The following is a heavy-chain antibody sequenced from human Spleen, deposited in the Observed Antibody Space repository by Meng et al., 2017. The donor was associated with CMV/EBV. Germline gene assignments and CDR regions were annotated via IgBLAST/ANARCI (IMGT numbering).Heavy chain of an antibody. Sequence: GESLKISCAASGFTVSSSYMTWVRQAPGKGLEWVSIIYRGDSTYYTDSVKGRFTISRDNSKNTLYLQMNSLRAEDTAVYYCAKDLSLVVPAAQGAFDIWGQGTMVTVSS. CDR1: GFTVSSSY. V-gene: IGHV3-66*02. D-gene: IGHD2-2*01. CDR2: IYRGDST. J-gene: IGHJ3*02. CDR3: AKDLSLVVPAAQGAFDI.